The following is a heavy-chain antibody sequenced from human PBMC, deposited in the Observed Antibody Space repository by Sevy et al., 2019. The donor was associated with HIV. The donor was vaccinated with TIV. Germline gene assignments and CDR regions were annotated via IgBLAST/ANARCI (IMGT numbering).Heavy chain of an antibody. CDR2: INHSGST. CDR3: ARHCTAPCCSHAFDI. V-gene: IGHV4-34*01. Sequence: SETLSLTCAVYGGSFSGYYWSWIRQPPGKGLEWIGEINHSGSTNYNPSLKSRFSISVDTSKNQFSLKLSSVTTADTAVYYCARHCTAPCCSHAFDIWGQGTMVTVSS. D-gene: IGHD2-8*02. J-gene: IGHJ3*02. CDR1: GGSFSGYY.